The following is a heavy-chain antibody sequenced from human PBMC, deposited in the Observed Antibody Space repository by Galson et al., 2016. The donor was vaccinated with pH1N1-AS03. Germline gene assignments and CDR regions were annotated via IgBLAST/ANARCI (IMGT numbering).Heavy chain of an antibody. CDR3: VRDGVFRSVMDG. CDR2: IKEAGSAT. J-gene: IGHJ6*02. D-gene: IGHD1-14*01. CDR1: GFTFSRYP. V-gene: IGHV3-7*03. Sequence: SLRLSCAASGFTFSRYPLAWVRQTPGQGLQWVATIKEAGSATNYVESVKGRFTISRDNDKRSTYLEMNNLTAEDTAVYYCVRDGVFRSVMDGWGQGTTVTASS.